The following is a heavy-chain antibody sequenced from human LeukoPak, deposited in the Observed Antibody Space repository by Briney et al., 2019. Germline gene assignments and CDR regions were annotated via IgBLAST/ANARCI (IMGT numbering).Heavy chain of an antibody. V-gene: IGHV1-46*01. CDR1: GYTFTSYY. CDR3: ARLAVADTETFDY. J-gene: IGHJ4*02. D-gene: IGHD6-19*01. Sequence: GASVNVSCKASGYTFTSYYMHWVRQAPGQGLEWMGIINPSGGSTSYAQKFQGRVTITRDTSASTAYMELSSLRSEDTAVYYCARLAVADTETFDYWGQGTLVTVSS. CDR2: INPSGGST.